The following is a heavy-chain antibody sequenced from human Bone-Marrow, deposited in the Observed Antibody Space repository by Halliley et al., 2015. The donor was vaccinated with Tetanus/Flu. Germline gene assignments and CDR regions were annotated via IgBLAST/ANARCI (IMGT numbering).Heavy chain of an antibody. CDR2: ITGVGGVA. V-gene: IGHV3-23*01. J-gene: IGHJ4*02. Sequence: SITGVGGVAHHAASFKGRFIISRDNSKATLHLQLNSLRADDTAVYYCAKSPSMPAVPPRFDFWGQGTLVTVSS. CDR3: AKSPSMPAVPPRFDF. D-gene: IGHD2-2*01.